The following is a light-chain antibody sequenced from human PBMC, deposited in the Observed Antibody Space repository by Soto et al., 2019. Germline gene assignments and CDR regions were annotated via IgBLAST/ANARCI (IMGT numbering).Light chain of an antibody. CDR2: DVS. CDR1: SSDVGGYKS. CDR3: CSYVGSYSYV. Sequence: QSVLTQPRSVSGSPEQSVTVSCIGTSSDVGGYKSDSWYQQYPGKAPKLMIYDVSERPSGVPNRFSGSKSGNTASLTISGLQAEDEADYYCCSYVGSYSYVFGTGTKSPS. J-gene: IGLJ1*01. V-gene: IGLV2-11*01.